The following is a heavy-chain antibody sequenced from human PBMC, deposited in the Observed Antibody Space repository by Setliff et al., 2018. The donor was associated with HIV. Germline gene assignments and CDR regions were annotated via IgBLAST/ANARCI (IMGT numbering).Heavy chain of an antibody. J-gene: IGHJ3*01. CDR1: GFAFSTFD. D-gene: IGHD5-12*01. CDR3: AKPTSGFYPRPYDL. CDR2: VSPDGDVT. Sequence: SGESLRLSCVGTGFAFSTFDMNWVRQTPRKGLEWVAAVSPDGDVTYYPDSLRGRFTVSRDNAKNMLFLQMSNLGADDSAIYYCAKPTSGFYPRPYDLWGHGTKVTVSS. V-gene: IGHV3-23*01.